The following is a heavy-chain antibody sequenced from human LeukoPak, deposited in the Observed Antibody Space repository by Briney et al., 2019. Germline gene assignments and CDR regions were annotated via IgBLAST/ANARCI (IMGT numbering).Heavy chain of an antibody. D-gene: IGHD3-22*01. CDR2: IYYSGST. V-gene: IGHV4-39*01. CDR3: ASQGRKNYDSSGYYYAS. CDR1: GGSISSSSYY. Sequence: SETLSLTCTVSGGSISSSSYYWGWIRQPPGKGLEWIGSIYYSGSTYYNPFLKSRVTISVDTSKNQFSLKLSSVTAADAAVYYCASQGRKNYDSSGYYYASWGQGTLVTVSS. J-gene: IGHJ4*02.